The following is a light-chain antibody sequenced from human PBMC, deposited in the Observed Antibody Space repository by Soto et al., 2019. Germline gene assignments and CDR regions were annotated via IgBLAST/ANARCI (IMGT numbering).Light chain of an antibody. V-gene: IGKV3-15*01. J-gene: IGKJ2*01. CDR2: GAS. CDR3: QQYTNWPLMYT. CDR1: QNVNNN. Sequence: EIVMTQSPATLSVSPGERATLSCRASQNVNNNLAWYQQKPGQAPSLLIYGASTRATGISDRFSGSGSGTEVSLTISSLQSEDFAVYYCQQYTNWPLMYTFGQGTKLEIK.